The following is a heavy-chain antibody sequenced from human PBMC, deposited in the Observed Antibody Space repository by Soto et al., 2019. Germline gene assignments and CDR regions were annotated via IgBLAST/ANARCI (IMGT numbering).Heavy chain of an antibody. V-gene: IGHV4-4*07. J-gene: IGHJ4*02. D-gene: IGHD1-26*01. CDR1: GDSMTKYY. Sequence: QVQLQESGPGLVKPSETLSLTCTVSGDSMTKYYWSWIRQPAGKGLEWIGRIYTSGSTNYNPSLKSRVTMSIDTSNNHFSLKRKSVTAAGAAVYYCAGTVGAAYYFDFWGQGALVTVSS. CDR3: AGTVGAAYYFDF. CDR2: IYTSGST.